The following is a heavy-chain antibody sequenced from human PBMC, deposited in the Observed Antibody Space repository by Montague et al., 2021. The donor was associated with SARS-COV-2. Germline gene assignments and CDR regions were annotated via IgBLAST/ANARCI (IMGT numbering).Heavy chain of an antibody. V-gene: IGHV4-61*01. CDR1: GGSVSSGSFY. J-gene: IGHJ6*02. CDR2: IYYTGSS. D-gene: IGHD3-9*01. Sequence: SETLSLTCTVSGGSVSSGSFYWSWIRQPPGKGLELIGYIYYTGSSNYNPSLKSRVTISVDTSKNQFSLKLSSVTAADTAVYYCASLRGSAEILTAFQGVSYFYGRDVWGQGTTVTVSS. CDR3: ASLRGSAEILTAFQGVSYFYGRDV.